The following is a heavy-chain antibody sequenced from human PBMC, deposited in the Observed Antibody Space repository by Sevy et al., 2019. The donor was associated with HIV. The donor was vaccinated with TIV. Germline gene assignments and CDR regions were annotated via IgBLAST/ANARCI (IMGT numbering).Heavy chain of an antibody. V-gene: IGHV3-21*01. Sequence: GSLRLSCAASGFTFSDYSMNWVRQAPGKGLEWVSCISSSSNYIYYADSVKGRFTISRDNAKNSLYLHMNSLRAEDTAVYYCVREGGGSYYFDYWGQGTLVTVSP. CDR3: VREGGGSYYFDY. CDR2: ISSSSNYI. D-gene: IGHD2-15*01. CDR1: GFTFSDYS. J-gene: IGHJ4*02.